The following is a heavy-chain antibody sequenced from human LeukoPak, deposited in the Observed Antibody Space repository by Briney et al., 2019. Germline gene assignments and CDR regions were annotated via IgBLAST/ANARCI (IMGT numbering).Heavy chain of an antibody. CDR2: INSAGSST. V-gene: IGHV3-74*01. J-gene: IGHJ6*02. CDR3: ARDRRGMRNYYFYGMDV. Sequence: GGSLRLSCAASGFTFSSYWMHWVRQAPGKGLVWVSRINSAGSSTNYADSLKGRFTISRDNAKNSLYLEMNSLRGEDTAVYYCARDRRGMRNYYFYGMDVWGQGTTVTVSS. CDR1: GFTFSSYW. D-gene: IGHD3/OR15-3a*01.